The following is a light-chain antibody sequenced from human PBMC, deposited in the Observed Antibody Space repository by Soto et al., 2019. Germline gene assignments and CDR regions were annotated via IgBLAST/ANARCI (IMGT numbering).Light chain of an antibody. J-gene: IGKJ3*01. CDR3: SQALQTSLFT. Sequence: DIVMTQSPLSLPVTPGEPASISCRSSQSLLHSNGYNYLDWYLQKPGQSPQLLIYLGSNRSSGVPDRLSGSGSGTDFTLKISRVEADDVWVYYCSQALQTSLFTFGPGTKVDIK. CDR2: LGS. V-gene: IGKV2-28*01. CDR1: QSLLHSNGYNY.